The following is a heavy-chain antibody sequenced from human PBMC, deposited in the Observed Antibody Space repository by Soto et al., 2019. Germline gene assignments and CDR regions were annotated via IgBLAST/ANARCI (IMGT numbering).Heavy chain of an antibody. Sequence: QVQLVESGGGVVQPGRSLRLSCAASGFTFSSYGMHWVRQAPGKGLEWVAVIWYDGSNKYYADSVKGRFTISSDNSKNTLYLQMSVLRAEDTAVYYYATSLISFGGFIVDFYFDYWGQGTLVAVSA. V-gene: IGHV3-33*01. D-gene: IGHD3-16*02. CDR3: ATSLISFGGFIVDFYFDY. CDR2: IWYDGSNK. J-gene: IGHJ4*02. CDR1: GFTFSSYG.